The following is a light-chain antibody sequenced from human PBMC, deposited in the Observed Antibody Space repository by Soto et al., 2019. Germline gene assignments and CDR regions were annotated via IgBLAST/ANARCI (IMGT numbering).Light chain of an antibody. J-gene: IGLJ1*01. CDR1: NSDVGRYNY. Sequence: QSVLTQPASVSGSPGQSITISCTGTNSDVGRYNYVSWYQQHPGKAPKRMIYEVSNRPSGVSNRFSGSKSGNTASLTISGLQAEDEADYYCSSYTSSSTFYVFGTGTKLTVL. CDR3: SSYTSSSTFYV. V-gene: IGLV2-14*01. CDR2: EVS.